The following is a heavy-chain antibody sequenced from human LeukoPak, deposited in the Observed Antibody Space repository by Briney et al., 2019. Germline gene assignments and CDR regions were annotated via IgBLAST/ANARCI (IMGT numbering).Heavy chain of an antibody. CDR1: GFTFSSYA. CDR3: AKDHYGDYITGFDY. J-gene: IGHJ4*02. V-gene: IGHV3-23*01. CDR2: ISGSGGST. D-gene: IGHD4-17*01. Sequence: GGSLRLSCAASGFTFSSYAMSWVRQAPGKGLEWVSAISGSGGSTYYADSVKGRFTISRDNSKNTLYLQMNSLRAEDTAVYYRAKDHYGDYITGFDYWGRGTLVTVSS.